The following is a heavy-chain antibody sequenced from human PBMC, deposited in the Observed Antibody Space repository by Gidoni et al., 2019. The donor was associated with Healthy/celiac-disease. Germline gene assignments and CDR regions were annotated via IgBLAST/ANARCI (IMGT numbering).Heavy chain of an antibody. Sequence: QLQLQESGPGLVKPSETLSLTCTVSGGSISSSSYYWGWIRQPPGKGLEWIGSIYYSGSTYYNPSLKRRVTISVDTSKNQFSLKLSSVTAADTAVYYCARPRGGYCSGGSCPFDYWGQGTLVTVSS. J-gene: IGHJ4*02. CDR3: ARPRGGYCSGGSCPFDY. CDR1: GGSISSSSYY. V-gene: IGHV4-39*01. D-gene: IGHD2-15*01. CDR2: IYYSGST.